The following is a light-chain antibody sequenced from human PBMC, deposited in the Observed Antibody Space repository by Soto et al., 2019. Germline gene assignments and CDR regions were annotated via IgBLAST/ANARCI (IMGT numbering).Light chain of an antibody. CDR1: SGSIASNY. CDR3: QSYYSSKHVV. CDR2: KDN. V-gene: IGLV6-57*01. J-gene: IGLJ2*01. Sequence: NFMLTQPHSVSVSTGKTVTISCTPSSGSIASNYVRWNQQRPGNSPTTLIYKDNQRPSGVTNRFSGSIDSSSNSASLTISGLKTEDEAEYYCQSYYSSKHVVFGGGTKVTAL.